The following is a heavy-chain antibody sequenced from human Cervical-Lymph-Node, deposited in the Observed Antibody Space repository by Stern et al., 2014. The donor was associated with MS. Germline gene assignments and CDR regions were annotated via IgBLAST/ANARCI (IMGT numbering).Heavy chain of an antibody. Sequence: VQLVESGAEVKKPGASVKVSCKASGYTFTGYYIHWVRQAPGQGLEWMGRINPNSGVTIYAQKFHDRVTMTRDTSISTAYMEMSRLRSDDTAVYYCARDLWDYSGGQGPGERGFDYWGQGTLVTVSS. J-gene: IGHJ4*02. CDR3: ARDLWDYSGGQGPGERGFDY. CDR2: INPNSGVT. D-gene: IGHD4-23*01. V-gene: IGHV1-2*06. CDR1: GYTFTGYY.